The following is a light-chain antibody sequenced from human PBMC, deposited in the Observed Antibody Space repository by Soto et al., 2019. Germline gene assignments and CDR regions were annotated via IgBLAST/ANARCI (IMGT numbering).Light chain of an antibody. V-gene: IGKV3-15*01. CDR1: QHVGSN. J-gene: IGKJ4*01. Sequence: EIVMTQSPVTLSVSPGERATLSCRASQHVGSNLAWYQQSPGQAPRLLISASSTRATGLPARFSGSGFGTEFTLTISSLQSEDFAVYYCQQYERWPITFGGGTQVEIK. CDR2: ASS. CDR3: QQYERWPIT.